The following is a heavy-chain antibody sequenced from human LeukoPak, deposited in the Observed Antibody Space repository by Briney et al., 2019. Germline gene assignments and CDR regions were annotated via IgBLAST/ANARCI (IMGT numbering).Heavy chain of an antibody. J-gene: IGHJ4*02. V-gene: IGHV4-59*01. CDR2: IYYSGST. CDR1: GGSISSYY. CDR3: ARAPTTVTTHAPFDY. Sequence: SETLSFTCTVSGGSISSYYWSWIRQPPGKGLEWIGYIYYSGSTNYNPSLKSRVTISVDTSKNQFSLKLSSVTAADTAVYYCARAPTTVTTHAPFDYWGQGTLVTVSS. D-gene: IGHD4-17*01.